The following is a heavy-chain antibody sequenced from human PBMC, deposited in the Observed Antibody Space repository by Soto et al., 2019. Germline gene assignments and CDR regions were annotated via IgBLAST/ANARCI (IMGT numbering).Heavy chain of an antibody. J-gene: IGHJ6*02. V-gene: IGHV4-39*01. CDR1: GGSITSSFY. D-gene: IGHD6-13*01. CDR2: IYGTGNT. Sequence: QLQLQESGPGLVKPSETLSLSCTVSGGSITSSFYWGWIRQPPGKGLGWIGSIYGTGNTYYNPSLKGRLTISTDTSKIQFSLILISVTAADSAVYYCRSSSRYSTDVWGQGATVTVSS. CDR3: RSSSRYSTDV.